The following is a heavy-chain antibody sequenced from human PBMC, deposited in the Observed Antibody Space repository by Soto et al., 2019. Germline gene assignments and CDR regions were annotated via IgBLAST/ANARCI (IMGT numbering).Heavy chain of an antibody. V-gene: IGHV3-9*01. CDR1: GFTFDDYA. CDR3: AKGEYSYGYFVAFDI. Sequence: GGSLRLSCAASGFTFDDYAMHWVRQAPGKGLEWVSGISWNSGSIGYADSVKGRFTISRDNAKNSLYLQMNSLRAEDTALYYCAKGEYSYGYFVAFDIWGQGTMVTV. D-gene: IGHD5-18*01. J-gene: IGHJ3*02. CDR2: ISWNSGSI.